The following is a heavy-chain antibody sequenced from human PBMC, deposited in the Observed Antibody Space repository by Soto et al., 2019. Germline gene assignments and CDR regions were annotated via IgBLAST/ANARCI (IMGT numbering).Heavy chain of an antibody. Sequence: PGGSLRLSCAASGFTFSSYSMNWVRQAPGKGLEWVSSISSSSSYIYYADSVKGRFTISRDNAKNSLYLQMNSLRAEDTAVYYCARVAPYVLRYFDHGASLDYWGQGTLVTVSS. D-gene: IGHD3-9*01. J-gene: IGHJ4*02. V-gene: IGHV3-21*01. CDR1: GFTFSSYS. CDR2: ISSSSSYI. CDR3: ARVAPYVLRYFDHGASLDY.